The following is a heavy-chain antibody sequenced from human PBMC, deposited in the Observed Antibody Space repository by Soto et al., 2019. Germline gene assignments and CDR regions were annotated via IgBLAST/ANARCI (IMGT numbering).Heavy chain of an antibody. V-gene: IGHV5-51*01. D-gene: IGHD3-10*01. J-gene: IGHJ4*02. Sequence: GESLKISCKGSGYSFTTYWIAWVRQMPGKGLEWMGIIYPGDSDTRYSPSFQGQVTISADKSFSTAYLQWSSLKASDTAIYYCASRAHHYGSGGSDYFDYWGQGSLVTVSS. CDR1: GYSFTTYW. CDR2: IYPGDSDT. CDR3: ASRAHHYGSGGSDYFDY.